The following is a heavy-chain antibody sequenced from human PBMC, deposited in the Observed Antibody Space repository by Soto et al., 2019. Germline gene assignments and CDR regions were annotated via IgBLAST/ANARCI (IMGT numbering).Heavy chain of an antibody. V-gene: IGHV4-59*02. Sequence: ETLSPTGTVTGGSVNSYYWSWMRQPPGKGLECMGYVYYSGSTNYNPSLKSLVTISVDTSKNQISLRLKSVTAADTAVYYCARAETSGIHYFDYWGQGSPVTVSS. CDR2: VYYSGST. J-gene: IGHJ4*02. CDR1: GGSVNSYY. CDR3: ARAETSGIHYFDY.